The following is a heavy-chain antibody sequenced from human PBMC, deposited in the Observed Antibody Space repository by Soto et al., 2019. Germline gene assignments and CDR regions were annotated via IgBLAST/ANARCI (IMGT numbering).Heavy chain of an antibody. Sequence: QVQLVQSGAEVKKPGSSMKVSCKPSGGTFSSYAISWVRQAPGQGLEWMGGIIPIFGTANYAQKFQGRVTITADESTSTAYMELSSLRSEDTAVYYCPSSPGYSGPYDYWGQGTLVTVSS. CDR3: PSSPGYSGPYDY. J-gene: IGHJ4*02. CDR1: GGTFSSYA. D-gene: IGHD5-12*01. V-gene: IGHV1-69*01. CDR2: IIPIFGTA.